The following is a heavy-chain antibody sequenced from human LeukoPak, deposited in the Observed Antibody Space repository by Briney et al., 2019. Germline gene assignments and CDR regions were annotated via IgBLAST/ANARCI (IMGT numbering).Heavy chain of an antibody. Sequence: GGSLRVSCAASGFTFSRNAVSWVRQARGKGLEWVSTIGGSDERTFYADSVEGRFTISRDNSKNTLYLQMSSLRAEDTAVYYCARDNTRGPYFDLWGRGTLVTVSS. CDR3: ARDNTRGPYFDL. CDR1: GFTFSRNA. D-gene: IGHD1-26*01. V-gene: IGHV3-23*01. J-gene: IGHJ2*01. CDR2: IGGSDERT.